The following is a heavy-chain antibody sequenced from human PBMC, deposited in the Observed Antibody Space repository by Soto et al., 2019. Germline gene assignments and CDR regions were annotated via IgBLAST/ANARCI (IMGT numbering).Heavy chain of an antibody. J-gene: IGHJ5*02. CDR3: ARVGGYNWFDT. CDR1: GXTFSSYW. Sequence: EVQLVESGGGLVQPGGSLRLSCAGSGXTFSSYWMHWVRQVPGKGLLWVSRIDSDGTSTNYADSVKGRFTIARDNAKNTLYLQMNSLRAEDTGVYYCARVGGYNWFDTWGQGTLVTVSS. V-gene: IGHV3-74*01. CDR2: IDSDGTST.